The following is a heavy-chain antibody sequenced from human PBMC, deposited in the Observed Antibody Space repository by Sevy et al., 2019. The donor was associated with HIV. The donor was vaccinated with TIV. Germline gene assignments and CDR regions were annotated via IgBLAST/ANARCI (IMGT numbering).Heavy chain of an antibody. J-gene: IGHJ6*02. D-gene: IGHD3-10*01. CDR1: GFTFSSYW. V-gene: IGHV3-74*01. CDR3: ARGGPMATYYYYYYGMDV. Sequence: GGSLRLSCAASGFTFSSYWMHWVRQAPGKGLVWVSRINSDGSSTSYADSVKGRFTISRDNAKNTLCLQMNSLRAEDTAVYYCARGGPMATYYYYYYGMDVWGQGTTVTVSS. CDR2: INSDGSST.